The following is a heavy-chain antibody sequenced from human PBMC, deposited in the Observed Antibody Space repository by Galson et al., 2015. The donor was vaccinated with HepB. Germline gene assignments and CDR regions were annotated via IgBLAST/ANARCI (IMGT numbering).Heavy chain of an antibody. CDR2: ISAYNGNT. CDR1: GYTFTSYG. D-gene: IGHD3-22*01. V-gene: IGHV1-18*01. CDR3: ARVSNYYDSSGYYLMYYGMDV. J-gene: IGHJ6*02. Sequence: SVKVSCKASGYTFTSYGISWVRQAPGQGLEWMGWISAYNGNTNYAQKLQGRVTMTTDTSTSTAYMELRSLRSDDTAVYYCARVSNYYDSSGYYLMYYGMDVWGQGTTVTVSS.